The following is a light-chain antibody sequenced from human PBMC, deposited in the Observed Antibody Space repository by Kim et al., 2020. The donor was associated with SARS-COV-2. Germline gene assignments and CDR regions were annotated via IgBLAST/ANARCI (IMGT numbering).Light chain of an antibody. CDR3: GTWDSSLSAHYV. V-gene: IGLV1-51*01. J-gene: IGLJ1*01. CDR1: SSNIGNNY. CDR2: DNN. Sequence: KVTISGSGSSSNIGNNYVSWYQQRPETAPKLLIYDNNKRPSGIPDRFSGSKSGTSATLGITGLQTGDEADYYCGTWDSSLSAHYVFGTGTKVTVL.